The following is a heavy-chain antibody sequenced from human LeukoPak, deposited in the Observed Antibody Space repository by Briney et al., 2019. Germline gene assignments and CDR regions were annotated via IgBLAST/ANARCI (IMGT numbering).Heavy chain of an antibody. CDR2: IYYSGST. CDR3: ERQLGYCSSTSCYADKVDY. J-gene: IGHJ4*02. D-gene: IGHD2-2*01. V-gene: IGHV4-39*01. Sequence: SETLSLTCTVSGGSISSSSYYWGWIRQPSGKGLEWIWSIYYSGSTYYNPSLKSRVTISVDTSKNQFSLKLSSVTAADTAVYYCERQLGYCSSTSCYADKVDYWGQGTLVTVSS. CDR1: GGSISSSSYY.